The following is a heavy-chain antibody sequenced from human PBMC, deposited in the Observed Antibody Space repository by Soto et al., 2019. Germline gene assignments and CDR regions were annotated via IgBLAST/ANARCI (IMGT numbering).Heavy chain of an antibody. CDR2: IIPIFGTA. CDR3: ARSDIVLVPAPHYYYYGMDV. V-gene: IGHV1-69*12. Sequence: QVQLVQSGAEVKKPGTSVKVSCKASVGTFSSYAISWVRQAPGQGLEWMGGIIPIFGTANYAQKFQGRVTITADEYTSSAYMELSSLRSEDTAVYYCARSDIVLVPAPHYYYYGMDVWGQGTTVNVS. D-gene: IGHD2-2*01. J-gene: IGHJ6*02. CDR1: VGTFSSYA.